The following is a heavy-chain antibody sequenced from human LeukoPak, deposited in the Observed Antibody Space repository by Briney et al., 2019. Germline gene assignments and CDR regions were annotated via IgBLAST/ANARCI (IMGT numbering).Heavy chain of an antibody. CDR2: ISGSGGST. CDR1: GFTFITYA. V-gene: IGHV3-23*01. D-gene: IGHD2-15*01. CDR3: AKGGFCSGGSCYSGLSHYFDP. Sequence: GGSLRLSCAASGFTFITYAMTWVRQAPGKGLEWVSSISGSGGSTYNADSVKGRFTISRDNSKSTLYLQMNSLRAEDTAAYYCAKGGFCSGGSCYSGLSHYFDPWGQGTLVTVSS. J-gene: IGHJ5*02.